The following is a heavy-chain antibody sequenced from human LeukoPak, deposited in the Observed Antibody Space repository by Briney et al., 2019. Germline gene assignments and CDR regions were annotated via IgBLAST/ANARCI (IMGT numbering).Heavy chain of an antibody. CDR3: ARGRNRYGDYLPGDY. CDR1: GYTFTSYG. Sequence: GASVKVSCKASGYTFTSYGISWVRQAPGQGLEWMGRIIPIFGTANYAQKFQGRVTITTDESTSTAYKELSSLRSEDTAVYYCARGRNRYGDYLPGDYWGQGTLVTVSS. J-gene: IGHJ4*02. D-gene: IGHD4-17*01. V-gene: IGHV1-69*05. CDR2: IIPIFGTA.